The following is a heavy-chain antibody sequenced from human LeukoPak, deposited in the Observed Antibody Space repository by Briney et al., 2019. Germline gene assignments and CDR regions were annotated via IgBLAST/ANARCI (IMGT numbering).Heavy chain of an antibody. CDR2: VHPSGML. CDR1: GASINSADQY. D-gene: IGHD3-22*01. J-gene: IGHJ4*01. Sequence: PSQTLSLICTVSGASINSADQYWNWIRESPGKRLEWLGSVHPSGMLYNNPSLESRGTMSRDTSKNQFSLNLNSVTAADTAVYFCVRGLDSRKLGYWGHGILVTVSS. CDR3: VRGLDSRKLGY. V-gene: IGHV4-31*03.